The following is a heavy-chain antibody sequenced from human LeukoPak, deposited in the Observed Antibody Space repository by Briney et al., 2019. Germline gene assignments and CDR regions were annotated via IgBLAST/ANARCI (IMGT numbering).Heavy chain of an antibody. V-gene: IGHV4-34*01. CDR1: GGSFSGYY. D-gene: IGHD3-3*01. J-gene: IGHJ4*02. CDR2: INHSGST. CDR3: ARGDLRSGSN. Sequence: SETLSLTCAVYGGSFSGYYWSWIRQPPGKGLEWIGEINHSGSTNYNPSLKSRVTISVDTSKNQFSLKLSSVTAADTAVYYCARGDLRSGSNWGQGTLVTVSS.